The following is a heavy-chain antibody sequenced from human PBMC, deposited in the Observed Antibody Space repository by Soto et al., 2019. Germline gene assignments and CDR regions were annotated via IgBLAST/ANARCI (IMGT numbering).Heavy chain of an antibody. Sequence: ASVKVSCKASGYTFASNGIIWVRQAPGQGLEWVGWINTYNGKTDYAQKVQGRGTMTTDTSTSTAYMELRSLRSDDTAVYYCARALTYYSENTGCPSADYWGQGTLVTVSS. CDR1: GYTFASNG. CDR3: ARALTYYSENTGCPSADY. J-gene: IGHJ4*02. CDR2: INTYNGKT. V-gene: IGHV1-18*04. D-gene: IGHD3-22*01.